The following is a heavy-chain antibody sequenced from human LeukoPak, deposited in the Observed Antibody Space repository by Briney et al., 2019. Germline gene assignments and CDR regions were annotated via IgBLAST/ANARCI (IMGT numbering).Heavy chain of an antibody. CDR1: GFTFSNAW. Sequence: GGSLRLSCAGSGFTFSNAWMNWVRQAPGKGLEWVGRIKSKTYGGTTDYAAPVKGRFTISRDDSKNTLYLQMNSLKTEDTAVYYCTTNYDSGLDYWGQGTLVTVSS. D-gene: IGHD3-10*01. V-gene: IGHV3-15*01. CDR3: TTNYDSGLDY. J-gene: IGHJ4*02. CDR2: IKSKTYGGTT.